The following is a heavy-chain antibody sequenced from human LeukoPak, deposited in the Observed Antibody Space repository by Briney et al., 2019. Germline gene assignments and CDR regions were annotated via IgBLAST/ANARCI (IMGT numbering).Heavy chain of an antibody. Sequence: GGSLRLSCVASGFTFSTYAMSWVRQAPGKGLECVSAISGSGGSTYHADSVKGRFTISRDNSKNTLYLQMNSLRAEDTAVYYCAKDLSGSYGAEYFQHWGQGTLVTVSS. V-gene: IGHV3-23*01. CDR3: AKDLSGSYGAEYFQH. D-gene: IGHD1-26*01. J-gene: IGHJ1*01. CDR1: GFTFSTYA. CDR2: ISGSGGST.